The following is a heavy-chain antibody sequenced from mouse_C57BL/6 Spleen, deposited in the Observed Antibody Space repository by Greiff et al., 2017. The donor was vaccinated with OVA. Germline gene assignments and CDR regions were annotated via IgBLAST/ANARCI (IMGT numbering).Heavy chain of an antibody. CDR1: GFTFSDYY. CDR3: AREVTTVVAFYWYFDV. D-gene: IGHD1-1*01. J-gene: IGHJ1*03. V-gene: IGHV5-16*01. CDR2: INYDGSST. Sequence: VQLKESEGGLVQPGSSMKLSCTASGFTFSDYYMAWVRQVPEKGLEWVANINYDGSSTYYLDSLKSRFIISRDNAKNILYLQMSSLKSEDTATYYCAREVTTVVAFYWYFDVWGTGTTVTVSS.